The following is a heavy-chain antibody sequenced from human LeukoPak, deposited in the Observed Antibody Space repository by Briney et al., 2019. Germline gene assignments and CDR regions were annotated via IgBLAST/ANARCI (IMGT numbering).Heavy chain of an antibody. D-gene: IGHD3-22*01. Sequence: GASVKVSCKASGYTFTSYGISWVRQAPGQGLEWMGWISAYNGNTNYAQKLQGRVTMTTDTSTSTAYMELRSLRSDDTAVYYCARDPGPLYYYDSSGYLNWGQGTLVTVSS. V-gene: IGHV1-18*01. CDR1: GYTFTSYG. CDR3: ARDPGPLYYYDSSGYLN. CDR2: ISAYNGNT. J-gene: IGHJ4*02.